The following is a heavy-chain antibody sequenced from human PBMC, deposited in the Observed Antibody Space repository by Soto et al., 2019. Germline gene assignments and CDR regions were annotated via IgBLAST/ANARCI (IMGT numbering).Heavy chain of an antibody. V-gene: IGHV4-34*01. D-gene: IGHD2-2*01. CDR3: ARGGGPCSSTSCYGYWFDP. CDR2: INHSGST. Sequence: SETLSLTCAVYGGSFSGYYWSWIRQPPGKGLEWIGEINHSGSTNYNPSLKSRVTISVDTSKNQFSLKLSSVTAADTAVYYCARGGGPCSSTSCYGYWFDPWGQGTLVTVSS. CDR1: GGSFSGYY. J-gene: IGHJ5*02.